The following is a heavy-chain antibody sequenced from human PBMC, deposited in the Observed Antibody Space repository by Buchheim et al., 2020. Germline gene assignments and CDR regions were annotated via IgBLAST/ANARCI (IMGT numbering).Heavy chain of an antibody. CDR2: IYYSGST. CDR3: ARVTAVWSGSSWFDP. CDR1: GFTVSSNY. J-gene: IGHJ5*02. V-gene: IGHV4-59*06. D-gene: IGHD3-3*01. Sequence: VQLVESGGGLVQPGGSLRLSCAASGFTVSSNYMSWVRQAPGKGLEWIGYIYYSGSTYYNPSLKSRVTIPVATSKNTFSLKLSSVTAADTAVYYCARVTAVWSGSSWFDPWGQGTL.